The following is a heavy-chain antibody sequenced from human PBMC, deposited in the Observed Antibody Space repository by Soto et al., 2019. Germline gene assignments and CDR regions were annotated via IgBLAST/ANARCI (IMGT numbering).Heavy chain of an antibody. V-gene: IGHV4-34*01. CDR2: INHSGST. D-gene: IGHD5-18*01. Sequence: SETLSLTCAFYVGSFSGYYWSWIRHPPGKGLEWIGEINHSGSTNYNPSLKSRVTISVDTSKNQFSLKLSSVTAADTAVYYCARGADRYSYGRRRFDPWGQGTLVIVSS. CDR3: ARGADRYSYGRRRFDP. J-gene: IGHJ5*02. CDR1: VGSFSGYY.